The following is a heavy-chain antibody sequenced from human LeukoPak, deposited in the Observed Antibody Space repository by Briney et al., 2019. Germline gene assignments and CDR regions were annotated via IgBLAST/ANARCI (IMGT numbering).Heavy chain of an antibody. V-gene: IGHV3-7*01. J-gene: IGHJ3*02. CDR2: IKADGSLK. D-gene: IGHD2-21*02. CDR3: ARIAYCDDDCLNAFDI. Sequence: GGSLRLSCAASAFTFSTYWMSWVRQAPGKGLEWVANIKADGSLKYYVDSVKGRFTISRDNAKNSMYLQMNSLRVEDTAFYYCARIAYCDDDCLNAFDIWGQGTMVTVSS. CDR1: AFTFSTYW.